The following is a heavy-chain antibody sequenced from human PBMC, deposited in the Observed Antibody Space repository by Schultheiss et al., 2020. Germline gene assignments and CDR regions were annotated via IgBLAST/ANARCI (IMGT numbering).Heavy chain of an antibody. J-gene: IGHJ4*02. V-gene: IGHV3-23*01. CDR2: ISGSGGST. CDR1: GFTFSDYY. Sequence: GGSLRLSCAASGFTFSDYYMSWIRQAPGKGLEWVSAISGSGGSTYYADSVKGRFTISRDNSKNTLYLQMNSLRAEDTAVYYCARPDSGSLDYWGQGTLVTVSS. CDR3: ARPDSGSLDY. D-gene: IGHD1-26*01.